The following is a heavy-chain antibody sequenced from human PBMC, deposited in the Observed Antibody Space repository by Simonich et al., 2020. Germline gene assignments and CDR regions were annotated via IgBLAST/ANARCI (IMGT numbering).Heavy chain of an antibody. V-gene: IGHV3-21*01. CDR1: GFTFSSYS. CDR3: ARGHSSSFDY. D-gene: IGHD6-6*01. Sequence: EVQLVESGGGLVKPGGSLRLSCAASGFTFSSYSMNWVRQAPGEGLEWVSSISSSSSYIYYADSVKGRFTISRDNAKNSLYLQMNSLRAEDTAVYYCARGHSSSFDYWGQGTLVTVSS. J-gene: IGHJ4*02. CDR2: ISSSSSYI.